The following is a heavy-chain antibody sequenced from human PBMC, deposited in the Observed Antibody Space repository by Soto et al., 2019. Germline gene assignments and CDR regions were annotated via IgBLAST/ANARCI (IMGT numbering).Heavy chain of an antibody. V-gene: IGHV1-18*04. J-gene: IGHJ6*02. CDR3: ARKAPAVCGISYYGMDV. CDR2: ISSYTGNTYYQHTANT. CDR1: GYTFTNYH. D-gene: IGHD6-19*01. Sequence: ASVKVSCRASGYTFTNYHSHWVRQAPGQGLEWMGWISSYTGNTYYQHTANTEYAQKLQGRVSLTTDTFTTTAYMQGRGLRCDEGSVYYCARKAPAVCGISYYGMDVWGPRTTVAVSS.